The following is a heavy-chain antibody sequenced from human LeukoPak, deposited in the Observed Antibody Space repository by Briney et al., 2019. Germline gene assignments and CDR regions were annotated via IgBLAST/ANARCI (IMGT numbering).Heavy chain of an antibody. CDR1: GGSIRSYY. J-gene: IGHJ4*02. CDR2: IYYSGST. V-gene: IGHV4-59*08. CDR3: ARSQHSSGYPYYFDY. Sequence: PSETLSLTCTVSGGSIRSYYWSWIRQPPGKGLEWIGYIYYSGSTNYNPSLKSRVTISVDTSENQFSLKLSSVTAADTAVYYCARSQHSSGYPYYFDYWGQGTLVTVSS. D-gene: IGHD3-22*01.